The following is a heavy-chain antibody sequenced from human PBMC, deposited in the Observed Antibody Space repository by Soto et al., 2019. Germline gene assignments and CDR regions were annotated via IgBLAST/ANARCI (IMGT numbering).Heavy chain of an antibody. CDR2: IYHSGST. D-gene: IGHD6-6*01. J-gene: IGHJ4*02. CDR1: GGSISSGGYS. Sequence: SETLSLTCAVSGGSISSGGYSWSWIRQPPGKGLEWIGYIYHSGSTYYNPSLKSRVTISVDRSKNQFSLKLSSVTAADTAVYYCARAHYSSSYDYWGQGTLVTVSS. V-gene: IGHV4-30-2*01. CDR3: ARAHYSSSYDY.